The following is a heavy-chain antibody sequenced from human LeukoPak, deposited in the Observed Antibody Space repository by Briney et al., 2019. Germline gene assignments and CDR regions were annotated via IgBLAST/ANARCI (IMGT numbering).Heavy chain of an antibody. J-gene: IGHJ4*02. V-gene: IGHV4-59*01. CDR1: GGSISSYY. D-gene: IGHD1-26*01. CDR2: IYYSGST. Sequence: SETLSLTCTVSGGSISSYYRSWIRQPPGKGLEWIGYIYYSGSTNYNPSLKSRVTISVDTSKNQFSLKLSSVTAADTAVYYCARTVGATFFDYWGQGTLVTVSS. CDR3: ARTVGATFFDY.